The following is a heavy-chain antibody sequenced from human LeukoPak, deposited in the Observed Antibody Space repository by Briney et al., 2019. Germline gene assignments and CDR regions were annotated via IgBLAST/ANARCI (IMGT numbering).Heavy chain of an antibody. D-gene: IGHD4-17*01. Sequence: GGSLRLSCAASGFIFSTYGMHWVRQAPGKGLEWVAFIRNDGRNKRYSDSVEGRFTISRDNSKNTLYLQMNTLRAEDTALYYCAKDLNYGDLPDYWDQGTLVTVSS. CDR1: GFIFSTYG. V-gene: IGHV3-30*02. CDR2: IRNDGRNK. CDR3: AKDLNYGDLPDY. J-gene: IGHJ4*02.